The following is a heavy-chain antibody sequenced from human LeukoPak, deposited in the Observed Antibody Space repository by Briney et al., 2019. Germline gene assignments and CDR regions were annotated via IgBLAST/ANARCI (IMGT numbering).Heavy chain of an antibody. J-gene: IGHJ4*02. Sequence: SVKVSCXASGGTFSSYAISWVRQAPGQGLEWMGGIIPIFGTANYAQKFQGRVTITADESTSTAYMELSSLRSEDTAVYYCAITAVDTVLGYADYWGQGTLVTVSS. CDR2: IIPIFGTA. CDR1: GGTFSSYA. CDR3: AITAVDTVLGYADY. V-gene: IGHV1-69*01. D-gene: IGHD5-18*01.